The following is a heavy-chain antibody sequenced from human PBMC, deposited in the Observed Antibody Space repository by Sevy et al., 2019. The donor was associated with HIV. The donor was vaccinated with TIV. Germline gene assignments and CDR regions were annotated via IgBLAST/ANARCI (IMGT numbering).Heavy chain of an antibody. CDR2: ISYDGSSK. CDR1: GFTFSTYA. D-gene: IGHD6-13*01. CDR3: AGDGGYSSNADLVNY. V-gene: IGHV3-30-3*01. J-gene: IGHJ4*02. Sequence: GGSLRLSCAASGFTFSTYAMHWVRQAPGKGLEWVAVISYDGSSKFYTDSMKGRFTISRDNSKNTLYLQTNSLRAKDRAGYYCAGDGGYSSNADLVNYWGQGTLVTVSS.